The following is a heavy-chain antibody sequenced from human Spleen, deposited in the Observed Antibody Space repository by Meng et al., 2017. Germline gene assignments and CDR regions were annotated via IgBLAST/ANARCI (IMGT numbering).Heavy chain of an antibody. CDR3: SRSGSRDGYNYDYFDY. CDR2: ISSSSNFV. Sequence: GGSLRLSCAASGFSFSTYSINWVRQAPGKGLEWVSSISSSSNFVYYADSVKGRFTISRDNSKNTLYLQMNSLRAEDTAVYYCSRSGSRDGYNYDYFDYWGQGTLVTVSS. V-gene: IGHV3-21*01. D-gene: IGHD5-24*01. CDR1: GFSFSTYS. J-gene: IGHJ4*02.